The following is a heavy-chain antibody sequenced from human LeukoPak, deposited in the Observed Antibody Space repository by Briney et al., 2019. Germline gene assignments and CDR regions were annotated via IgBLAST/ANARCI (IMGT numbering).Heavy chain of an antibody. V-gene: IGHV3-49*04. CDR2: ITSKAYGGTT. J-gene: IGHJ4*02. D-gene: IGHD2-15*01. Sequence: GGTLRLSCTASGFTFSDYAMTWVRQAPGKGLEWVGFITSKAYGGTTEYAASVKGRFTISRDDSKSIANQQMNSLKTEDTAVYYCSRMIYCSGGSCSSDYGGQGTLVTVSS. CDR3: SRMIYCSGGSCSSDY. CDR1: GFTFSDYA.